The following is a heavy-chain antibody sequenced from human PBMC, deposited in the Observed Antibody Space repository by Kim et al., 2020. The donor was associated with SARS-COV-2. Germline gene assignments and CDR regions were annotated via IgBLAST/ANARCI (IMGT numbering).Heavy chain of an antibody. CDR1: GFTFSSYS. D-gene: IGHD3-9*01. CDR3: ARDKRGGLFGDYDILTEVYYFDY. Sequence: GALRLSCAASGFTFSSYSMNWVRQAPGKGLEWVSSISSSSSYIYYADSVKGRFTISRDNAKNSLYLQMNSLRAEDTAVYYCARDKRGGLFGDYDILTEVYYFDYWGQGTLVTVSS. CDR2: ISSSSSYI. J-gene: IGHJ4*02. V-gene: IGHV3-21*01.